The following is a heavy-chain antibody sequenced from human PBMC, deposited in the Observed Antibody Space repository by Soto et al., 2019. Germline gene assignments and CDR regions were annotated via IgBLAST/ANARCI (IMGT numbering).Heavy chain of an antibody. CDR3: ASPMYSSGWSDAFDI. Sequence: ASVKVSCKASGYTFTSYAMHWVRQAPGQSLEWMGWINAGNGNTKYSQKFQGRVTITRDTSASTAYMELSSLRSEDTAVYYCASPMYSSGWSDAFDIWGQGTMVTVSS. J-gene: IGHJ3*02. CDR2: INAGNGNT. D-gene: IGHD6-19*01. V-gene: IGHV1-3*01. CDR1: GYTFTSYA.